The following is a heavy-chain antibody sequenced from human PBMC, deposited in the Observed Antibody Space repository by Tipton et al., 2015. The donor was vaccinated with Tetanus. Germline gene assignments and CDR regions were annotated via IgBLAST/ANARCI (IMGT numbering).Heavy chain of an antibody. CDR2: ISHSGTT. D-gene: IGHD3-22*01. J-gene: IGHJ4*02. CDR1: GGSISSDAHY. Sequence: TLSLTCSVSGGSISSDAHYWSWIRQPPGKGLGWLGYISHSGTTNYNPSLMSRVTLSLDTARGQFSLKLTSVTAADAAVYFCARDRRDFAYDSRVFYPPLYYFDNWGQGLRVSVSS. V-gene: IGHV4-30-4*01. CDR3: ARDRRDFAYDSRVFYPPLYYFDN.